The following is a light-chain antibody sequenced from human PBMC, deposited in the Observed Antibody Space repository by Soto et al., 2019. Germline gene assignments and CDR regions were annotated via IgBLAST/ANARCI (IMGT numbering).Light chain of an antibody. V-gene: IGKV3-15*01. CDR2: GAS. J-gene: IGKJ2*01. CDR3: EEYNNWPYT. Sequence: EIVMTQSPATLSVSPGERATLSCRASQSVSSNLAWYQQKPGQAPRLLIYGASTRATGIPARFSGSGSGTEFTLTISSLQSEEFAVYYGEEYNNWPYTFGLGTKLEIK. CDR1: QSVSSN.